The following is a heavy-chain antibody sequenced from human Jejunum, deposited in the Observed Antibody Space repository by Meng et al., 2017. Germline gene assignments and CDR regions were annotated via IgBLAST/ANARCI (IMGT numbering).Heavy chain of an antibody. CDR1: GVSVNSGFYY. CDR3: TGGPDSAKSGY. J-gene: IGHJ4*02. CDR2: FHHSGSA. D-gene: IGHD1-14*01. Sequence: QAQLQASGPGLGRPSGTRSLTCTVSGVSVNSGFYYWNWVRQPPGKGLEFIGSFHHSGSAHYNASLEGRVTMSLDTSKNQFSLRLTSVTAADSALYYCTGGPDSAKSGYWGQGTLVTVSS. V-gene: IGHV4-61*01.